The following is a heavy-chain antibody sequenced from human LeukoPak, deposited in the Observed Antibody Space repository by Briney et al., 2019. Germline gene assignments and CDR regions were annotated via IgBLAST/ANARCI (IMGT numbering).Heavy chain of an antibody. V-gene: IGHV3-23*01. CDR2: ITGSGGST. CDR3: AKLGISDGIDY. Sequence: PGGSLRLSCAASGFTFSSHAMTWVRQAPGQGLEWGSSITGSGGSTFYAASVKGRFTISRDNSKNTLHLQMNSLRAEDTAVYYCAKLGISDGIDYWGQGTLVTVSS. D-gene: IGHD1-14*01. J-gene: IGHJ4*02. CDR1: GFTFSSHA.